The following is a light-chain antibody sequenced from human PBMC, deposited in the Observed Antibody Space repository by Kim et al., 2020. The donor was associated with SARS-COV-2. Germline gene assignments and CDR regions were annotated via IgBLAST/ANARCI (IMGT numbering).Light chain of an antibody. CDR2: DVS. CDR3: SSYTSSIPYV. J-gene: IGLJ1*01. V-gene: IGLV2-14*03. Sequence: GQSITISCTGTSSDVGGYNYVSWYQQHPGKAPKLMIYDVSNRPSGVSNRFSGSKSGNTASLTISGLHAEDEADYYCSSYTSSIPYVFGTGTKVTVL. CDR1: SSDVGGYNY.